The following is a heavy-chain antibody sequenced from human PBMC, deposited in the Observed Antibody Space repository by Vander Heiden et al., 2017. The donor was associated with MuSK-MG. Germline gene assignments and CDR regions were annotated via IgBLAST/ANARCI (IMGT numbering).Heavy chain of an antibody. D-gene: IGHD3-9*01. V-gene: IGHV3-23*01. J-gene: IGHJ4*02. CDR1: GFTFSSYA. Sequence: EVQLLESGGGLVQPGGSLRLSCAASGFTFSSYAMSWVRQAPGKGLEWVSAIRGSGGSTYYADSVKGRFTISRDHSKNTLYLQMNSLRAEDTAVYYCAKVSYYDILTGYTFDYWGQGTLVTVSS. CDR3: AKVSYYDILTGYTFDY. CDR2: IRGSGGST.